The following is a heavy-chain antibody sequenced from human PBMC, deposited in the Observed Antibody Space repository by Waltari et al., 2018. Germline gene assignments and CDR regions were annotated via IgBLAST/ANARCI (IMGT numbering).Heavy chain of an antibody. J-gene: IGHJ4*02. CDR1: GFAVSANY. CDR2: IYSGVSA. Sequence: EVQVVESGGGLIQPGGSLRLSCAAPGFAVSANYMSWVRQAPGKGLEWVAVIYSGVSAYYADAVKGRFTISRDSSENTFYLQMSSLRVEDTAVYYCARGPPISAKWELCWFDYWGQGTLVTVSS. V-gene: IGHV3-53*01. D-gene: IGHD3-16*01. CDR3: ARGPPISAKWELCWFDY.